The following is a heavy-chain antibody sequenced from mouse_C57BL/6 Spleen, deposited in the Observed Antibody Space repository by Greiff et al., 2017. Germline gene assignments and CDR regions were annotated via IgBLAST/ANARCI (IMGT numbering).Heavy chain of an antibody. J-gene: IGHJ4*01. Sequence: QVHVKPSGAELLKPGASVKISCKASGYAFSSYWMNWVKQRPGTGLEWIGQIYPGDGETNYNGKFKGTATLTADHSSSTAYMQLSSLTAEDSAVYFCARGYYGSSPIMDDWCQGTSVTCSS. V-gene: IGHV1-80*01. D-gene: IGHD1-1*01. CDR3: ARGYYGSSPIMDD. CDR1: GYAFSSYW. CDR2: IYPGDGET.